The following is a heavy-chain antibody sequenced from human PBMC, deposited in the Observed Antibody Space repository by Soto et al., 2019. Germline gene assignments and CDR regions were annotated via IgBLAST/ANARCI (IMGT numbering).Heavy chain of an antibody. J-gene: IGHJ4*02. V-gene: IGHV1-69*01. CDR1: GGTFDHAA. CDR2: INPMFNST. D-gene: IGHD3-9*01. Sequence: QVQLVQSGAEVKKPGSSVKVSCEAPGGTFDHAAITWVRQAPGQGREWMGGINPMFNSTHYAQKFQGRVTITAEAATSTAFMELRRLRSDDTAVYYCARQIFAADYWGQGTLLVVSS. CDR3: ARQIFAADY.